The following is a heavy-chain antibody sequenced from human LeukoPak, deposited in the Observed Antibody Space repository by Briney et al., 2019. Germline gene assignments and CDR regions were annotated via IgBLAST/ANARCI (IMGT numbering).Heavy chain of an antibody. CDR3: ARGGGLRDGYNLDY. Sequence: GASVKVSCKASGYTFTGYYMHWVRQAPGQGLEWTGSINPNSGGTNYAQKFQGRFTMTRDTSISTAYMELSRLRSDDTAVYYCARGGGLRDGYNLDYWGQGTLVTVSS. V-gene: IGHV1-2*02. CDR2: INPNSGGT. J-gene: IGHJ4*02. CDR1: GYTFTGYY. D-gene: IGHD5-24*01.